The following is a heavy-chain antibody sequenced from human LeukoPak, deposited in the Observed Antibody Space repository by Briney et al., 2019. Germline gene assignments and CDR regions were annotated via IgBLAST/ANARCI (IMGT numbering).Heavy chain of an antibody. CDR1: GGSFSGYF. CDR2: INHGGNT. V-gene: IGHV4-34*01. CDR3: ARVQSSWGGRYFDWLPAFDI. D-gene: IGHD3-9*01. Sequence: SETLSLTCGVYGGSFSGYFWSWIRQTPGTGLEWIGDINHGGNTNYNPSLKSRVTISVGTSKNHYSLKMNSVTAADTAIYYCARVQSSWGGRYFDWLPAFDIWGQGAVVTVSS. J-gene: IGHJ3*02.